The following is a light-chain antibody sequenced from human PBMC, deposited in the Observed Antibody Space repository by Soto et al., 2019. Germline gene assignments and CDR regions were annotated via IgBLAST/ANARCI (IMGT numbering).Light chain of an antibody. J-gene: IGKJ2*01. CDR1: QSISTY. V-gene: IGKV1-39*01. Sequence: DIQMTQSPSSLSASVGDRVTITCRASQSISTYLNWYQQKPGKAPKVLIYAASSLQSGVPSRFSGTGSGTDFILTISSLQPEDFATYYCQQSYSTPLTFGPGTKLEIK. CDR2: AAS. CDR3: QQSYSTPLT.